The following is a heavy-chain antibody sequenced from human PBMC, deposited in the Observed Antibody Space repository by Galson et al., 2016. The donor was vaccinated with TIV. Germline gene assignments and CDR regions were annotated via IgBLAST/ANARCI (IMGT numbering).Heavy chain of an antibody. D-gene: IGHD4-17*01. CDR1: GFTVNAYH. V-gene: IGHV3-53*01. CDR3: ARKDSSVHGDLRGAFDV. J-gene: IGHJ3*01. CDR2: IYSGGDT. Sequence: SLRLSCAVSGFTVNAYHMSWVRQAPGKGLEWVSVIYSGGDTYYSDSVKGRFTISRDNSKNKVHLQMNSLRVEDTAVYYCARKDSSVHGDLRGAFDVWGQGTKVIVSS.